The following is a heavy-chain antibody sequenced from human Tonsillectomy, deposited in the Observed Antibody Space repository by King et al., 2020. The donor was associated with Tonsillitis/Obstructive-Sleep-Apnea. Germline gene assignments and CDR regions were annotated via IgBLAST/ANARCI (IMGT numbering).Heavy chain of an antibody. Sequence: QLVQSGGGVVQPGRSLRLSCAASGFTFSSYGMHLVRQAPGKGLEWVAGISYDGSNKYYADSVKGRFTISRDNSKNTLYLQMNSQRAEDTAVYYCAKAAGFPVTSIDYWGQGTLVTVSS. J-gene: IGHJ4*02. D-gene: IGHD2-21*01. V-gene: IGHV3-30*18. CDR3: AKAAGFPVTSIDY. CDR2: ISYDGSNK. CDR1: GFTFSSYG.